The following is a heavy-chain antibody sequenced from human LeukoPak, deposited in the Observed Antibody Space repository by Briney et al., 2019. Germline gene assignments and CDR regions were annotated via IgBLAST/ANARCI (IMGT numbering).Heavy chain of an antibody. V-gene: IGHV4-39*07. J-gene: IGHJ6*03. D-gene: IGHD2-2*01. CDR2: IYYSGTT. Sequence: SETLSLTCTVSGGSIPISTYYWGWVRQPPGKGLEWIGSIYYSGTTKYNPSLKSRVTISVDTSKNQFSLKLSSVTAADTAVYYCARGPPDCSSTSCYVDYYYYYMDVWGKGTTVTVSS. CDR1: GGSIPISTYY. CDR3: ARGPPDCSSTSCYVDYYYYYMDV.